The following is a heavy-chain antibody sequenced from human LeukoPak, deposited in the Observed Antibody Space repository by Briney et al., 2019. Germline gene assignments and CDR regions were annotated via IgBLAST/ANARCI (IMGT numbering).Heavy chain of an antibody. J-gene: IGHJ4*02. CDR3: ARGKAVAGTGGDPFDY. CDR1: GFTFSSYS. Sequence: PGGSLRLSCAASGFTFSSYSMNWVRQAPGKGLEWVSSISSSSSYIYYADSVKGRFTISRDNAKNSLYLQVNSLRAEDTAVYYCARGKAVAGTGGDPFDYWGQGTLVTVSS. V-gene: IGHV3-21*01. D-gene: IGHD6-19*01. CDR2: ISSSSSYI.